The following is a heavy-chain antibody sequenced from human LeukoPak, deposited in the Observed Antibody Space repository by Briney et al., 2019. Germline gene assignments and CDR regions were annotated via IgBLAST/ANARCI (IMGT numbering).Heavy chain of an antibody. J-gene: IGHJ5*01. CDR2: INANSGTR. CDR3: AKPISGGLAVTADWFAP. Sequence: GGSLRLSCEASGFAFSFFAMSWLRQASGKGLEWVSTINANSGTRSYAASVRGRFTISRDNSKNTLYLQLNTLRADDTAVYYCAKPISGGLAVTADWFAPWGQGTLVVVSS. CDR1: GFAFSFFA. V-gene: IGHV3-23*01. D-gene: IGHD6-19*01.